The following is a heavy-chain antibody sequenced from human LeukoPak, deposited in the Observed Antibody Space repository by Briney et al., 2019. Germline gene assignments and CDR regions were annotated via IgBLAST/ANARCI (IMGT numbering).Heavy chain of an antibody. CDR1: GGSFSGYY. CDR2: INHSGST. Sequence: PSETLSLTCAVYGGSFSGYYWSWIRQPPGKGLEWIGEINHSGSTNYNPSLKGRVTISVDTSKNQFSLKLSSVTAADTAVYYCARAPTASYYDYWSGYYMMGSWFYPWGQGTLVTVSS. CDR3: ARAPTASYYDYWSGYYMMGSWFYP. J-gene: IGHJ5*02. D-gene: IGHD3-3*01. V-gene: IGHV4-34*01.